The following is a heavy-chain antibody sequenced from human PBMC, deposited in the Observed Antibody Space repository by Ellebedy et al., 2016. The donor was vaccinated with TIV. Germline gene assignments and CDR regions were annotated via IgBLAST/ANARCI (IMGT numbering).Heavy chain of an antibody. CDR1: GFTFSSHW. V-gene: IGHV3-7*03. J-gene: IGHJ4*02. D-gene: IGHD3-16*02. CDR3: ARVDYDYVWGSYRHTHLDY. Sequence: PGGSLRLSCRASGFTFSSHWMSWVRQAPGKGLEWVANIKEDGSDKYYVDSVKGRFTMSRDNAKNSLYLQMNSLRAEDTAVYFCARVDYDYVWGSYRHTHLDYWGQGTLVSVSS. CDR2: IKEDGSDK.